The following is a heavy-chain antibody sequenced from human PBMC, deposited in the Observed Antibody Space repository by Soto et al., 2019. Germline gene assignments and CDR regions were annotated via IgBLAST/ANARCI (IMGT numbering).Heavy chain of an antibody. CDR1: GFTFSTSA. V-gene: IGHV1-3*01. Sequence: ASVKVSCKASGFTFSTSAMHWVRQAPAQRLEWMGWINAANGNTKYSQKFQGRVTITRDTSAGTVYVELSSLESEDTAVYYCARGSFAVDSNYHYGMDVWGPGATVTVSS. CDR2: INAANGNT. J-gene: IGHJ6*02. D-gene: IGHD3-10*01. CDR3: ARGSFAVDSNYHYGMDV.